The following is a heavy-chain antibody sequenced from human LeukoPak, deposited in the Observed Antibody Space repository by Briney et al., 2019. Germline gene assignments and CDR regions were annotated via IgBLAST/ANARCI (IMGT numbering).Heavy chain of an antibody. V-gene: IGHV1-18*01. CDR2: ITVYNGHT. CDR3: ARTGQSANSYNYDY. D-gene: IGHD5-24*01. Sequence: ASVKVSCKASGYTFTSYGISWVRQAPGQGLEWMGWITVYNGHTNYAQKLQGRVTMTTDTSTSTAYMELRSLRSDDTAVYYCARTGQSANSYNYDYWGQGTLVTVSS. J-gene: IGHJ4*02. CDR1: GYTFTSYG.